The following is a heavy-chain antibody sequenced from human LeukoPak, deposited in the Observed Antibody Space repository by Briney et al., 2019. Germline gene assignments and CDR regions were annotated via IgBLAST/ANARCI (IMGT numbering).Heavy chain of an antibody. CDR1: GGTFSSYA. Sequence: ASEKVSCKASGGTFSSYAISWVRQAPGQGLEWMGGIIPIFGTANYAQKFQGRVTITTDESTSTAYMELSSLRSEDTAVYYCAREFPLTTVTTSAFDIWGQGTMVTVSS. CDR2: IIPIFGTA. D-gene: IGHD4-17*01. J-gene: IGHJ3*02. V-gene: IGHV1-69*05. CDR3: AREFPLTTVTTSAFDI.